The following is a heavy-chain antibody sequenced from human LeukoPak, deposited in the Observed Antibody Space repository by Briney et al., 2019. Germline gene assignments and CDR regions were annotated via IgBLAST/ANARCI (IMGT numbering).Heavy chain of an antibody. CDR1: GFTVSSNY. V-gene: IGHV3-53*01. D-gene: IGHD1-26*01. J-gene: IGHJ4*02. CDR3: ARGLSGSYHYVLAG. CDR2: ICSGGST. Sequence: GGSLRLSCAASGFTVSSNYMSWVRQAPGKGLEWVSVICSGGSTYYADSVKGRFTISRDKSKNTLYLQMNSLRAEDTAVYYCARGLSGSYHYVLAGWGQGTLVTVSS.